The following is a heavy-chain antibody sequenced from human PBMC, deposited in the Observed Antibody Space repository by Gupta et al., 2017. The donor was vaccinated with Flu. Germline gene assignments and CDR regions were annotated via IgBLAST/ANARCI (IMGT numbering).Heavy chain of an antibody. CDR3: ASPPVNSYGYSLDY. Sequence: VQPVQAGAGGEKAWGLVEGYCKAFGYPFTSFAIHLVRQAPGQRLEWMGWINAGNGNTKYSQKFQGRVTITRDTSASTAYMELSSLRSEDTAVYYCASPPVNSYGYSLDYWGQGTLVTVSS. CDR2: INAGNGNT. D-gene: IGHD5-18*01. V-gene: IGHV1-3*01. CDR1: GYPFTSFA. J-gene: IGHJ4*02.